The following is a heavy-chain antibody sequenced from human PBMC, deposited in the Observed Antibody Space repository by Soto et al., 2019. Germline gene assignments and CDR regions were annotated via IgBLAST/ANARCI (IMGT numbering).Heavy chain of an antibody. V-gene: IGHV3-30*03. D-gene: IGHD4-17*01. CDR1: GFTFSSYG. CDR2: ISYDGSNK. J-gene: IGHJ4*02. Sequence: GGSLRLSCAASGFTFSSYGMHWVRQAPGKGLEWVAVISYDGSNKYYADSVKGRFTISRDNSKNTLYLQMDSLRAEDTALYYCARDVDADFRTDFDYWGRGTLVTVSS. CDR3: ARDVDADFRTDFDY.